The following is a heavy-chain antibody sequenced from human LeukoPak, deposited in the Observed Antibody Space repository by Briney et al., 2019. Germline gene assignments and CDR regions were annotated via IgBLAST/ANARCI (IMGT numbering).Heavy chain of an antibody. J-gene: IGHJ6*02. CDR3: ARDLWYYDSSGYYYYYYGMDV. V-gene: IGHV3-33*01. CDR1: GFTFRNHG. D-gene: IGHD3-22*01. Sequence: GGSLRLSCAASGFTFRNHGMHWVRQAPGKGLEWVAVLWYDGSNKYYADSVKGRFTISRDNSKNTLYLQMNSLRAEDTAVYYCARDLWYYDSSGYYYYYYGMDVWGQGTTVTVSS. CDR2: LWYDGSNK.